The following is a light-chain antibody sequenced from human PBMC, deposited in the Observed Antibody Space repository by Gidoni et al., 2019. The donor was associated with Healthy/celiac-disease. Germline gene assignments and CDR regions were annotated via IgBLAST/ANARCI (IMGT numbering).Light chain of an antibody. CDR2: GAS. CDR3: QQYNNWPLT. CDR1: QSVSNN. Sequence: EIVMTQSPATLSVSPGERATLSCRASQSVSNNLAWYQQKPGQAPRLLIYGASARATGIPARFSGRGSGTEFTLTISSLQSEDFAVYYCQQYNNWPLTFGQGTKVEIK. V-gene: IGKV3-15*01. J-gene: IGKJ1*01.